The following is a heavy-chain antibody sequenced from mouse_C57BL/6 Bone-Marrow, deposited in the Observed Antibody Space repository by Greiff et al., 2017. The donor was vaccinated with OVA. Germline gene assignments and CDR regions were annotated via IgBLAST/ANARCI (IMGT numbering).Heavy chain of an antibody. Sequence: QVQLQQSGAELVRPGTSVKVSCKASGYAFTNYLIDWVKQRPGQGLEWIGVINPGGGGTNYNEKFKGKATLTADKSSSTAYMQLSSLTSEDSAVYFCARGGPWFAYWGQGTLVTVSA. CDR1: GYAFTNYL. V-gene: IGHV1-54*01. CDR3: ARGGPWFAY. J-gene: IGHJ3*01. CDR2: INPGGGGT.